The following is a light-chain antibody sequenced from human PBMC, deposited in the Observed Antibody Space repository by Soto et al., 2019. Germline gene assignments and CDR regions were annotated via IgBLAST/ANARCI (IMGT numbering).Light chain of an antibody. Sequence: DIQMTQSPSTLYASVGDRVSITCRASQSISSWLAWYQQKPGKAPKLLIYDASSLESGVPSMFSGSGSGTEFTLTVSSLQPDDFATYYCQQYNSYSPFGQRPKVEIK. J-gene: IGKJ1*01. CDR3: QQYNSYSP. CDR2: DAS. V-gene: IGKV1-5*01. CDR1: QSISSW.